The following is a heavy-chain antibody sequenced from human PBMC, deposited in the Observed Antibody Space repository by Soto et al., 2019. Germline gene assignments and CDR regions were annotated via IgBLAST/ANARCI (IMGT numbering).Heavy chain of an antibody. CDR2: IYYSGST. CDR1: GGSISSGGYY. D-gene: IGHD3-10*01. CDR3: ARWGTESPYYYGSGSYYRLPFQH. Sequence: QVQLQESGPGLVKPSQTLSLTCTVSGGSISSGGYYWSWIRQHPGKGLEWIGYIYYSGSTYYNPSLKSRVTISVDTPKSQFSLKLSSVTAADTAVYYCARWGTESPYYYGSGSYYRLPFQHRGQGTLVTVSS. V-gene: IGHV4-31*03. J-gene: IGHJ1*01.